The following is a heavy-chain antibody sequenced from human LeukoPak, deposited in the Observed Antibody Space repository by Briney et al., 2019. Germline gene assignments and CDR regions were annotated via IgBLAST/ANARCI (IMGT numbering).Heavy chain of an antibody. J-gene: IGHJ4*02. CDR3: AMSSIAARPYYFDY. V-gene: IGHV1-2*02. Sequence: ASVKVSCKASGYSFNSNGMNWVRQAPGQGLEWMGWINPNSGGTNYAQKFQGRVTMTRDTSISTAYMELSRLRSDDTAVYYCAMSSIAARPYYFDYWGQGTLVTVSS. D-gene: IGHD6-6*01. CDR1: GYSFNSNG. CDR2: INPNSGGT.